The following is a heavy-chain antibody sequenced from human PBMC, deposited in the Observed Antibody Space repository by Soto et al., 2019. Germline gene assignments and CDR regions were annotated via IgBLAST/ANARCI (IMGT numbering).Heavy chain of an antibody. CDR1: VGTFRRYA. V-gene: IGHV1-69*13. J-gene: IGHJ3*02. Sequence: SVTVSCQASVGTFRRYAMSWVRQAPGQGLEWMGGIIPIFGTANYAQKFQGRVTITADESTSTAYMELSSLRSEDTAVYYCASQGSLAFDIWGQGTMVTVSS. CDR3: ASQGSLAFDI. CDR2: IIPIFGTA.